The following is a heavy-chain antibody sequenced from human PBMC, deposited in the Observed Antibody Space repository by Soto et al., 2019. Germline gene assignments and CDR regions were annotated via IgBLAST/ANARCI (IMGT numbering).Heavy chain of an antibody. CDR2: IYSGDSDT. J-gene: IGHJ6*02. V-gene: IGHV5-51*01. CDR1: GYSFTSYW. Sequence: XADLKISCKGCGYSFTSYWTGWVRQMPGKCLEWMGIIYSGDSDTRYSAYLQGQVIISGYKPISTAYLQWSSIKASDTAMYCCARLQYRYYGVDVWGQGTTVTCSS. CDR3: ARLQYRYYGVDV. D-gene: IGHD3-16*02.